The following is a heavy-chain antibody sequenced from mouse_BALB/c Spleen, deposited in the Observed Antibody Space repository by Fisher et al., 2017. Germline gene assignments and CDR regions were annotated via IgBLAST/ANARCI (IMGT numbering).Heavy chain of an antibody. J-gene: IGHJ1*01. D-gene: IGHD1-1*01. CDR3: ARRVATDWYFDV. Sequence: RFTISRDNAKNTLYLQMSSLKSEDTAMYYCARRVATDWYFDVWGARTTVTVSS. V-gene: IGHV5-17*03.